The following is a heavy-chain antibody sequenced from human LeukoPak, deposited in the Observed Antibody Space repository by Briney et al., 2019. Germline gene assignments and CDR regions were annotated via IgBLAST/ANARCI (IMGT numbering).Heavy chain of an antibody. CDR2: IYYSGST. D-gene: IGHD6-19*01. Sequence: PSETLSLTCAVSGGSISSNSYYWGWIRQPPGKGLEWIGSIYYSGSTYYNPSLKSRVTISVDTSKNQFSLKLSSVTAADTAVYYCARGVGEAGIAVAGDYYYYYMDVWGKGTTVTVSS. V-gene: IGHV4-39*01. J-gene: IGHJ6*03. CDR1: GGSISSNSYY. CDR3: ARGVGEAGIAVAGDYYYYYMDV.